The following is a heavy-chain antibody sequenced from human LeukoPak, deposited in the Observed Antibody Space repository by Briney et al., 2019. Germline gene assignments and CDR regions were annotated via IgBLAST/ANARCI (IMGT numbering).Heavy chain of an antibody. CDR3: ATSTITHTRDP. Sequence: ASVKASCKLSEYTFSDFYLNWVRQAPGQGLEWMAWINPFSDARSYAQKFQGRVTMTWDMSTTTVFMELSRLRSDDTAVYYCATSTITHTRDPWGQGTLVTVSS. D-gene: IGHD1-1*01. J-gene: IGHJ5*02. CDR2: INPFSDAR. CDR1: EYTFSDFY. V-gene: IGHV1-2*02.